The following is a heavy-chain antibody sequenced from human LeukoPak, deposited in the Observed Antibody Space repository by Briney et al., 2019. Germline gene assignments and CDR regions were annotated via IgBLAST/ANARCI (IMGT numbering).Heavy chain of an antibody. J-gene: IGHJ4*02. CDR1: GFTFSSYA. CDR3: AIHITFGGVIVY. CDR2: ISGSGGST. V-gene: IGHV3-23*01. D-gene: IGHD3-16*02. Sequence: GGSLRPSCAASGFTFSSYAMSWVRQAPGKGLEWVSAISGSGGSTYYADSVKGRFTISRDNSKNTLYLQMNSLGAEDTAVYYCAIHITFGGVIVYWGQGTLVTVSS.